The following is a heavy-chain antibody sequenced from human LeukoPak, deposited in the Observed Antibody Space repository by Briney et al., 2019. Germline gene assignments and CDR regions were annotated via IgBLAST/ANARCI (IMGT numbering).Heavy chain of an antibody. CDR3: ARDRYGDYNFDY. J-gene: IGHJ4*02. CDR1: GFTFSSYA. V-gene: IGHV3-64*01. Sequence: GGSLRLSCAASGFTFSSYAMHWVRQAPGKGLEYVSAISSNGGSTYYANSVKGRFTISRDNSKNTLYLQMGSLRAEDMAVYYCARDRYGDYNFDYWGQGTLVTVSS. CDR2: ISSNGGST. D-gene: IGHD4-17*01.